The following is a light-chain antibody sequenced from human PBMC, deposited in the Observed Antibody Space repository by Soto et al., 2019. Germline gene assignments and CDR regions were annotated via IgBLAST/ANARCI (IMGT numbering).Light chain of an antibody. CDR3: QQYGSSPLT. Sequence: EIVLTQSPGTLSLSPGERASLSCRASESVSSSYLAWYQQKPGQAPRLLIYSASSRATGIPYRFSGSGSGTDFTLTIGSLEPEDFAVYYCQQYGSSPLTFGPGTKVDIK. J-gene: IGKJ1*01. CDR2: SAS. V-gene: IGKV3-20*01. CDR1: ESVSSSY.